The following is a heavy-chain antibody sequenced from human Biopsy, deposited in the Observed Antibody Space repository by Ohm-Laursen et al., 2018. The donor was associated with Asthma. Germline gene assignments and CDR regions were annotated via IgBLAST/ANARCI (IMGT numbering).Heavy chain of an antibody. D-gene: IGHD6-13*01. CDR2: INPNSGGT. J-gene: IGHJ5*02. Sequence: ASVKVSCKASGYIFTTYAMNWVRQAPGQGLEWMGRINPNSGGTNYAQKFQGRVTMTRDTSISTAYMEVSRLRSDDTAVYYCARGQKSAGDRWFDPWGQGTLVTVSS. CDR1: GYIFTTYA. CDR3: ARGQKSAGDRWFDP. V-gene: IGHV1-2*06.